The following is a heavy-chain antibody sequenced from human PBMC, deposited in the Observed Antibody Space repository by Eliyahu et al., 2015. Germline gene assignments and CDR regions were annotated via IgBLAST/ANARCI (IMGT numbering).Heavy chain of an antibody. D-gene: IGHD2-21*02. Sequence: EMQLVESGGALVQPGGSLRLSCVGSGFTLRXYSMNWVRQAPGKGPEWVAHIXSGGDSTYYANSVKGRFTISRDNAKNSLYLQMNSLRDEDTAVYYCARDSTPRGGYCGADCNTWGQGTLVTVSS. V-gene: IGHV3-48*02. CDR1: GFTLRXYS. CDR3: ARDSTPRGGYCGADCNT. CDR2: IXSGGDST. J-gene: IGHJ5*02.